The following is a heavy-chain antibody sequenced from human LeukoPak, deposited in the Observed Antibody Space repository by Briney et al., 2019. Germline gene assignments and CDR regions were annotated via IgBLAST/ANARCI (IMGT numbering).Heavy chain of an antibody. CDR2: IYSGGST. CDR3: ARVVWFGELLSSGGAFDI. D-gene: IGHD3-10*01. CDR1: GFTVSSNY. V-gene: IGHV3-66*01. J-gene: IGHJ3*02. Sequence: QAGGSLRLSCAASGFTVSSNYMSWVRQAPGKGLEWVSVIYSGGSTYYADSVKGRFTISRDNSKNTLYLQMNSLRAEDTAVYYCARVVWFGELLSSGGAFDIWGQGTMVTVSS.